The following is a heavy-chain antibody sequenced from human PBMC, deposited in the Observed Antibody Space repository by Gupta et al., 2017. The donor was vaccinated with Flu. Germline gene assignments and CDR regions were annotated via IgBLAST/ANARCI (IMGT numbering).Heavy chain of an antibody. CDR3: ARQGIITVAGFDAFDI. D-gene: IGHD6-19*01. CDR1: GGSISSTSYY. V-gene: IGHV4-39*01. Sequence: QLQLQESGPGLVKPSETLSLTCSVSGGSISSTSYYWGWIRQPPGKGLEWIGSVDYRGSTHYNPSLKSRVTMAVDTSKNHFSLNLRSVTAADTAVYFCARQGIITVAGFDAFDIWGQGTMVTVSS. J-gene: IGHJ3*02. CDR2: VDYRGST.